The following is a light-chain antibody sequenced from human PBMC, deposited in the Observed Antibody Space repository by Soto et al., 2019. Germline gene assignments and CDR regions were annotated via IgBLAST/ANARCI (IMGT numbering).Light chain of an antibody. CDR2: GAS. Sequence: EIVLTQSPGTLSLSPGERATLSCRASQSVSSSYLAWYQQKPGQAPRLLIYGASSRATGIPDRFSGSGSGTDFTLTISRLEPEDFAVYYCQQYGSSPPLTFGGGNNGEIK. J-gene: IGKJ4*01. CDR3: QQYGSSPPLT. CDR1: QSVSSSY. V-gene: IGKV3-20*01.